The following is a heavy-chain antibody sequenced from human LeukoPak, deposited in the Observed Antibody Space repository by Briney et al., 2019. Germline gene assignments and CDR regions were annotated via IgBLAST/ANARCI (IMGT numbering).Heavy chain of an antibody. CDR2: IYSGGST. J-gene: IGHJ4*02. D-gene: IGHD6-13*01. V-gene: IGHV3-66*04. Sequence: GGSLRLSCAASGFTVSNNYMTWIRQAPGKGLEWVPVIYSGGSTYYADSVKGRFTISRDNSKNTLYLQMNSLRAEDTAVYYCAKPHGYSSSWYGPFDYWGQGTLVTVSS. CDR3: AKPHGYSSSWYGPFDY. CDR1: GFTVSNNY.